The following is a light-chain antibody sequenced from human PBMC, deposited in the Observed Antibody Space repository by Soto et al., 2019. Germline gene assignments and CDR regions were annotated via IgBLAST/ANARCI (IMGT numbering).Light chain of an antibody. V-gene: IGKV3-20*01. CDR2: DVS. CDR3: QQYGSSPYT. J-gene: IGKJ2*01. Sequence: EIVLTQSPGTLSLSPGERATLSCRASQSVTRNYFAWFRQKPGQAPRVVIYDVSSRAAGIPDRFSGSGSGTDVTLTISRLEPEDFAVYYCQQYGSSPYTFGLGTKLEIK. CDR1: QSVTRNY.